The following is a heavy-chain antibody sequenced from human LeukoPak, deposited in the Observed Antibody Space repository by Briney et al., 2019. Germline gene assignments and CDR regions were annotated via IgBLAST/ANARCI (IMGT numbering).Heavy chain of an antibody. CDR1: GGSISSYY. V-gene: IGHV4-4*07. D-gene: IGHD3-10*01. CDR3: ARDRVRPPYGSGSYYYGMDV. Sequence: SETLSLTCTVSGGSISSYYWSWIRQPAGKGLEWIGRIYTSGSTNYNPSLEGRVTMSVDTSKNQFSLKLSSVTAADTAVYYCARDRVRPPYGSGSYYYGMDVWGQGTTVTVSS. CDR2: IYTSGST. J-gene: IGHJ6*02.